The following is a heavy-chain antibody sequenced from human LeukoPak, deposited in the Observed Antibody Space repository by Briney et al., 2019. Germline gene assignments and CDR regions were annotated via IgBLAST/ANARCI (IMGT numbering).Heavy chain of an antibody. D-gene: IGHD2-21*02. Sequence: SEILSLTRAVYGGSFSGYYWSWIRQPPGKGLEWIGEINHSGSTNYNPSLKSRVTISVDTSKNQFSLKLSSVTAADTAVYYCARGPYCGGDCYYNWFDPWGQGTLATVSS. CDR2: INHSGST. CDR1: GGSFSGYY. J-gene: IGHJ5*02. CDR3: ARGPYCGGDCYYNWFDP. V-gene: IGHV4-34*01.